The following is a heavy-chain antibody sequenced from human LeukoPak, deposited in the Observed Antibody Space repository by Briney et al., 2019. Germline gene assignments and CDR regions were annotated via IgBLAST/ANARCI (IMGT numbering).Heavy chain of an antibody. CDR3: AALFGVPAASQFDC. D-gene: IGHD2-2*01. Sequence: ASVKVSCKASGYTFTSYGIYWLRQAPGQGLEWMGWISGYTGNTNYAQKYQGRVTMTTDTSTSTAYMELSSLRSEDTAVYYCAALFGVPAASQFDCWGQGTLVTVSS. CDR1: GYTFTSYG. J-gene: IGHJ4*02. CDR2: ISGYTGNT. V-gene: IGHV1-18*01.